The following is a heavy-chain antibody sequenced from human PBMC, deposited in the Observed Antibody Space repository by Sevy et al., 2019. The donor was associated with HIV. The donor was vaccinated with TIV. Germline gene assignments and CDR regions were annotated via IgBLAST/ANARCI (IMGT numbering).Heavy chain of an antibody. Sequence: GGSLRLSCAASGFTLNSYWMSWVRQAPGKGLEWVANINQDGSVKYYVDSVKGRFTISRDNARNSLYLRMNSLRAEDTALYYCVRAIAAAGIFWGQGTLVTVSS. D-gene: IGHD6-13*01. J-gene: IGHJ4*02. CDR2: INQDGSVK. CDR3: VRAIAAAGIF. CDR1: GFTLNSYW. V-gene: IGHV3-7*01.